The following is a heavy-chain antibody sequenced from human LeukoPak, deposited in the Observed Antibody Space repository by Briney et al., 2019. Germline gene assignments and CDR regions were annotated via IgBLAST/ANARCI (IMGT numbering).Heavy chain of an antibody. V-gene: IGHV4-34*01. CDR1: GGSFSGYY. CDR3: AREAYADYVFSAWFDP. CDR2: INHSGST. D-gene: IGHD4-17*01. J-gene: IGHJ5*02. Sequence: PSETLSLTCAVYGGSFSGYYWSWIRQPPGKGLEWIGEINHSGSTNYNPSLKSRLTMSVDTSKNQFSLKLSSVTAADTAVYYCAREAYADYVFSAWFDPWGQGTLLTVSS.